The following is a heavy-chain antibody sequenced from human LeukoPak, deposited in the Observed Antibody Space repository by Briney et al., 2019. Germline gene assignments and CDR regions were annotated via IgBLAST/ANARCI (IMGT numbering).Heavy chain of an antibody. Sequence: GGSLRLSCAASGFTFSSYEMNWVRQAPGKGLEWVSYISSSGSTIYYADSVKGRFTISRDNAKNSLYLQMNSLRAVDTAVYYCARDGSSWYDVFPYYYYMDVWGKGTTVTISS. D-gene: IGHD6-13*01. CDR2: ISSSGSTI. CDR1: GFTFSSYE. CDR3: ARDGSSWYDVFPYYYYMDV. V-gene: IGHV3-48*03. J-gene: IGHJ6*03.